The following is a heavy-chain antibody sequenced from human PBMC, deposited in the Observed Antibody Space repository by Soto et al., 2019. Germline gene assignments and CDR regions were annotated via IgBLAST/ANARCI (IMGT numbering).Heavy chain of an antibody. CDR2: MYYSGST. CDR1: GGSISSGGYS. Sequence: SETLSLTCTVSGGSISSGGYSWSWIRQPPGKGLEWIGYMYYSGSTYYNPSLKSRVTISVDTSKNQFSLKLSSVTAADTAVYFCAGHPSYYDILTGPSFDYWGQGTLVTVSS. CDR3: AGHPSYYDILTGPSFDY. V-gene: IGHV4-30-2*03. J-gene: IGHJ4*02. D-gene: IGHD3-9*01.